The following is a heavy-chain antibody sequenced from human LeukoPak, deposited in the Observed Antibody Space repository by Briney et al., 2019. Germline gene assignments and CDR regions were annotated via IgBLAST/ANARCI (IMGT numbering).Heavy chain of an antibody. V-gene: IGHV4-59*12. D-gene: IGHD3-22*01. CDR1: GGSISSYY. CDR2: IYYSGST. J-gene: IGHJ4*02. CDR3: ARESDSSGYDYLDY. Sequence: SETLSLTCTVSGGSISSYYWSWIRQPPGKGLEWIGYIYYSGSTNYNPSLKSRVTISVDTSKNQFSLKLSSVTAADTAVYYCARESDSSGYDYLDYWGQGTLVTVSS.